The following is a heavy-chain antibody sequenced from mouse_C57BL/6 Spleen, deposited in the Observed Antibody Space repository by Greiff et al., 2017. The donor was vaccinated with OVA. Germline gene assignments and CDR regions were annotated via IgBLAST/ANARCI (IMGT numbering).Heavy chain of an antibody. Sequence: EVMLVESGEGLVKPGGSLKLSCAASGFTFSSYAMSWVRQTPEKRLEWVAYISSGGDYIYYADTVKGRFTISRDNARNTLYLQMSSLKSEDTAMYYCTREGYGSSFDYWGQGTTLTVSS. V-gene: IGHV5-9-1*02. J-gene: IGHJ2*01. CDR1: GFTFSSYA. D-gene: IGHD1-1*01. CDR2: ISSGGDYI. CDR3: TREGYGSSFDY.